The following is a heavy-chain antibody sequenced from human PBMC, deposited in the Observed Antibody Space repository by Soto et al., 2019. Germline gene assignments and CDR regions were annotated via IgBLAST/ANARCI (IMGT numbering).Heavy chain of an antibody. V-gene: IGHV3-72*01. CDR1: GFSLSDHY. Sequence: EVQLVESGGGLVQPGGSLRLSCAASGFSLSDHYMDWVRQAPGQGLEWVGRTRNKLNSYTTEYAASAKGRLTISRDDSKNSMYRQMNSLKSDDTAVYHCARGHPTNGPNDAFVPWGQGTMVTVSS. CDR3: ARGHPTNGPNDAFVP. CDR2: TRNKLNSYTT. J-gene: IGHJ3*01.